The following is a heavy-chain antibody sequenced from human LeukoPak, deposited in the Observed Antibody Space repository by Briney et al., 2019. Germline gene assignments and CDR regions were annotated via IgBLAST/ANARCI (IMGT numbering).Heavy chain of an antibody. Sequence: PGGSLRLSCAASGFTFSDYYMSWIRQAPGKGLEWVSYISSSGSTIYYADSVKGRFTISRDNAKNSLYLQMDSLRAEDTAVYYCAELVTIFGVVIGAFDIWGQGTMVTVSS. CDR3: AELVTIFGVVIGAFDI. D-gene: IGHD3-3*01. V-gene: IGHV3-11*01. CDR1: GFTFSDYY. J-gene: IGHJ3*02. CDR2: ISSSGSTI.